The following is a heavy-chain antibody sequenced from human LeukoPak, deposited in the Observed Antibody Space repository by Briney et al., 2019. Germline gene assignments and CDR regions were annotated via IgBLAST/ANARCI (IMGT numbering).Heavy chain of an antibody. Sequence: QPGGSLRLSCAASGFTFSSHEMNWVRLAPGKGLGWVSYISSSGSTIYYADSVKGRFTISRDNAKNSLYLQMNSLRAEDTAVYYCARDPVCDYWGQGTLVTLSS. CDR2: ISSSGSTI. CDR1: GFTFSSHE. J-gene: IGHJ4*02. CDR3: ARDPVCDY. V-gene: IGHV3-48*03.